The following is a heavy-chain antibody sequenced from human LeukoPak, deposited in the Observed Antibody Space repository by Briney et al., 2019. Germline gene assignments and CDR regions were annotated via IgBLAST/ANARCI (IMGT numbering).Heavy chain of an antibody. CDR1: GFTFSIYA. V-gene: IGHV3-30*18. Sequence: PGRSLRLTCAASGFTFSIYAMHWVRQAPGKGLEWVAIISYDGSNKYYADSVKGRFTISRDNSKNTLYLQMDSLRAEDTAVYYCAKDGQYSGYDLGYFFDYWGQGTLVTVSS. J-gene: IGHJ4*02. CDR3: AKDGQYSGYDLGYFFDY. D-gene: IGHD5-12*01. CDR2: ISYDGSNK.